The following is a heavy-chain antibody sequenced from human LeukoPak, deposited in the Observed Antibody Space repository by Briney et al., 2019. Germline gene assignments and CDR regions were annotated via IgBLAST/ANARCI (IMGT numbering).Heavy chain of an antibody. CDR2: IYYSGGT. CDR1: GGSISSSSYY. V-gene: IGHV4-39*01. D-gene: IGHD1-26*01. CDR3: ARQRYSGSYYGVQWDAFDI. Sequence: KASETLSLTCTVSGGSISSSSYYWGWIRQPPGKGLEWLGSIYYSGGTYYNPSLKSRVTISVDMSKNQFSLKLSSVTAADTAVFYCARQRYSGSYYGVQWDAFDIWGQGTMVTVSS. J-gene: IGHJ3*02.